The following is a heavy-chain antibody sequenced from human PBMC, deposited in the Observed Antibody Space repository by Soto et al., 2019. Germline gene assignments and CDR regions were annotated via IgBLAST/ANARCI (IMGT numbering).Heavy chain of an antibody. CDR2: IRSKAKSYAA. CDR1: GVTFSGSA. V-gene: IGHV3-73*01. Sequence: GGSLRLSCAASGVTFSGSAMHWVRQASGKGLEWVGRIRSKAKSYAAAYAASVQGRFTISRDDSKNTAYLQVNSLQTEDTAVYYCTLPPMTTVTTHAFDIWSEGTIVTV. J-gene: IGHJ3*02. CDR3: TLPPMTTVTTHAFDI. D-gene: IGHD4-17*01.